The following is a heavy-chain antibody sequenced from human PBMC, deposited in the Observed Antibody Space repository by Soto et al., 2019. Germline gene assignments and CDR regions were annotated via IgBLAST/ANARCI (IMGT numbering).Heavy chain of an antibody. CDR1: CGSIRRRGYY. V-gene: IGHV4-30-4*01. CDR3: ASSGAREGDWFDP. D-gene: IGHD3-16*01. J-gene: IGHJ5*02. Sequence: SETLSITYSVSCGSIRRRGYYWSWIRQRPGEGLEWIGFFYYSGITDYNPSLRSRISISADTSNNQFFLNLYSVTAADTAVYYCASSGAREGDWFDPWGQGISVTVSS. CDR2: FYYSGIT.